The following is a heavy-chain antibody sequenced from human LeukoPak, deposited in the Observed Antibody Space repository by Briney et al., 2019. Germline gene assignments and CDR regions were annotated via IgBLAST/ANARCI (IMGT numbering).Heavy chain of an antibody. D-gene: IGHD3-10*01. J-gene: IGHJ5*02. CDR2: IYHSGST. V-gene: IGHV4-30-2*01. CDR3: ARDRHMVRGSSWFDP. Sequence: SETLSLTCAVSGGSISSGGYSWSWIRQPPGKGLEWIGYIYHSGSTYYNPSLKSRVTISVDRSKNQFSLKLSSVTAADTAVYYCARDRHMVRGSSWFDPWGQGTLVTASS. CDR1: GGSISSGGYS.